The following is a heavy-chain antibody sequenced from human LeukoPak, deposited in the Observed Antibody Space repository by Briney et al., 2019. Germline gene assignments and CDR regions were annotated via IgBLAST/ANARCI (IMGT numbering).Heavy chain of an antibody. D-gene: IGHD6-13*01. V-gene: IGHV1-69*05. CDR1: GGTFSSYA. Sequence: SVKVSCKAFGGTFSSYAISWVRQAPGQGLEWMGGIIPIFGTANYAQKFQGRVTITTDESTSTAYMELSSLRSEDTAVYYCARDRYSSTPGDFDYWGQGTLVTVSS. CDR3: ARDRYSSTPGDFDY. CDR2: IIPIFGTA. J-gene: IGHJ4*02.